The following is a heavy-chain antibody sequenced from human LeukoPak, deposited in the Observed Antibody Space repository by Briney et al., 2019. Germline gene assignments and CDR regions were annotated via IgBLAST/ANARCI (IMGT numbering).Heavy chain of an antibody. CDR2: MNPNSGNT. Sequence: ASVKVSCKASGYTFTSYDINWVRQATGQGLEWMGWMNPNSGNTGYAQKFQGRVTMTRNTSISTAYMELSSLRSEDTAVYYCARELGGYCSSTSCYRSWFDPWGQGTLVTVSS. V-gene: IGHV1-8*01. CDR3: ARELGGYCSSTSCYRSWFDP. J-gene: IGHJ5*02. D-gene: IGHD2-2*01. CDR1: GYTFTSYD.